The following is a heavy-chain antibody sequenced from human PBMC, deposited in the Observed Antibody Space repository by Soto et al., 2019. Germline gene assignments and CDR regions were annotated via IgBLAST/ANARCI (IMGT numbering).Heavy chain of an antibody. J-gene: IGHJ4*02. Sequence: QVQLVESGGGVVQPGKSLRLSCAASGFTFTAYALHWVRQAPGKGLEWVAAVSSDESDKFYADSVRGRFTISRDNSKNTLYLQMNDMRPADTAVYFCVRDPGKQTRFDFWGQGTLVTVSS. CDR1: GFTFTAYA. V-gene: IGHV3-30*04. D-gene: IGHD3-10*01. CDR2: VSSDESDK. CDR3: VRDPGKQTRFDF.